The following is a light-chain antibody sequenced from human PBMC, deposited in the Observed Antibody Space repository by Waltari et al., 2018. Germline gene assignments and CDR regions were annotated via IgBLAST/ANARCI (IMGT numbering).Light chain of an antibody. Sequence: VLPQSPATLSLSPGETATLSCRASQSVGTYLAWYQQKPGQAPRLLIYDASNRATGIPDRFRGSGSGTDVTRTISSLEPEDFALYYCQQRSSWTPHTFGQGARLEIK. J-gene: IGKJ2*01. CDR3: QQRSSWTPHT. V-gene: IGKV3-11*01. CDR2: DAS. CDR1: QSVGTY.